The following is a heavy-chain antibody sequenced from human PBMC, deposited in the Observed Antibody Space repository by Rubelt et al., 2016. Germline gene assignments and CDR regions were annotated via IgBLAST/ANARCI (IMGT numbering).Heavy chain of an antibody. CDR2: IYHSGST. D-gene: IGHD3-3*01. V-gene: IGHV4-38-2*02. J-gene: IGHJ5*02. CDR3: ASADYDFWSGSDRNWFDP. CDR1: GYSISSGYY. Sequence: QVQLQESGPGLVKPSETLSLTCTVSGYSISSGYYWGWIRQPPGKVLEWIGSIYHSGSTYYNPSLKSRVTISVDTSKNQFSLKLSAVTAADTAVYYCASADYDFWSGSDRNWFDPWGQGTLVTVSS.